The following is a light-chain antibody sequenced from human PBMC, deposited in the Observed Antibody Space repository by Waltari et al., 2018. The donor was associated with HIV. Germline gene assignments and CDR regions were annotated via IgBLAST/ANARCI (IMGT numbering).Light chain of an antibody. J-gene: IGLJ3*02. Sequence: SYVLTQPPSVSVAPGQTARITCGGNNTGTKSVHWYQQMPGQAPVLDVYDDSDRPSGNSERFSGSNAGSTATLTISRVEAGDEADDYCQVWDSSSDHPGVVFGGGTKLTVL. CDR2: DDS. CDR3: QVWDSSSDHPGVV. CDR1: NTGTKS. V-gene: IGLV3-21*02.